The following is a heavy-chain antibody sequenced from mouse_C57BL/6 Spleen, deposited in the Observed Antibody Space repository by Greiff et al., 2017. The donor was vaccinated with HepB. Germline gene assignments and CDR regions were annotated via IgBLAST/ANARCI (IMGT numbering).Heavy chain of an antibody. CDR3: ARLYGSSYWFAY. V-gene: IGHV5-15*01. Sequence: EVKLMESGGGLVQPGGSLKLSCAASGFTFSDYGMAWVRQAPRKGPEWVAFISNLAYSIYYADTVTGRFTISRENAKNTLYLEMSSLRSEDTAMYCGARLYGSSYWFAYWGQGTLVTVSA. J-gene: IGHJ3*01. CDR1: GFTFSDYG. CDR2: ISNLAYSI. D-gene: IGHD1-1*01.